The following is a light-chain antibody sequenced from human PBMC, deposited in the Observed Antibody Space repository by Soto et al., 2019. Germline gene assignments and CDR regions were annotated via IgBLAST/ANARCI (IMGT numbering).Light chain of an antibody. Sequence: EIVLTQSPGTLSLSPGERATLSCRASQSISSSYLAIAWYQQKPGQPPRLLIYGASSRATGSPDRFSGSGSATDFTLTISRLEPEDFAVYYCQQHDTSPWTFGQGTRVEIK. V-gene: IGKV3-20*01. CDR3: QQHDTSPWT. CDR2: GAS. CDR1: QSISSSY. J-gene: IGKJ1*01.